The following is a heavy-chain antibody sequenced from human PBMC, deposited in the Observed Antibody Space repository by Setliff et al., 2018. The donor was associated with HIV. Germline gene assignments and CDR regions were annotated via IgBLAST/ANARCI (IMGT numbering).Heavy chain of an antibody. D-gene: IGHD6-19*01. CDR2: IDYSGST. CDR1: GGSIISSNFY. J-gene: IGHJ4*02. Sequence: SETLSLTCTVSGGSIISSNFYWVFIRQPPGKGPEDIGSIDYSGSTYYNPSLESRVTISVDTSKSQFSLKLSSVTAADTERDYCARHRGDSGGPRGTDSWGQGTLVTVSS. CDR3: ARHRGDSGGPRGTDS. V-gene: IGHV4-39*01.